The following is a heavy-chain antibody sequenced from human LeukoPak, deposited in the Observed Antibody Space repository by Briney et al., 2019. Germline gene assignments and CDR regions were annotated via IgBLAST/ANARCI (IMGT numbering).Heavy chain of an antibody. V-gene: IGHV2-5*01. Sequence: SGPTLVKPTQTLTLTCTFSGFSLRTSGVGVGWIRQPPGKALEWLALIYWNDDKRYSPSLKSRLTIAKDTSKNQVVLTMTNMDPVDTATYYCAHSGGITIFGVAIEDYFDYWGQGTLVTVSS. CDR3: AHSGGITIFGVAIEDYFDY. D-gene: IGHD3-3*01. J-gene: IGHJ4*02. CDR2: IYWNDDK. CDR1: GFSLRTSGVG.